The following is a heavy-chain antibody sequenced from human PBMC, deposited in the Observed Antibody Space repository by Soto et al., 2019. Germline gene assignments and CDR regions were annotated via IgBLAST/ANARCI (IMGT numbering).Heavy chain of an antibody. CDR1: GGSISSYY. CDR3: ARLTYSSSWPFFDY. D-gene: IGHD6-13*01. CDR2: IYYSGST. J-gene: IGHJ4*02. V-gene: IGHV4-59*01. Sequence: QVQLQESGPGLVKPSETLSLTCTVSGGSISSYYWSWIRQPPGKGLEWIGYIYYSGSTNYNPSLKSRDTISVDTSKNQFSLKLSSVTAADTAVYYCARLTYSSSWPFFDYWGQGTLVTVSS.